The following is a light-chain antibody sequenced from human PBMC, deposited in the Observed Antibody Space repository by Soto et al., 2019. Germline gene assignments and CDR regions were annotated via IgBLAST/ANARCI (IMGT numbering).Light chain of an antibody. V-gene: IGKV3-20*01. CDR1: QSVAKNY. CDR2: YAS. CDR3: QQYASSPLT. Sequence: EIVLTQSPGTLSLSPGERASLSCRASQSVAKNYLAWYQQKPGQALRLLISYASSRATGIPARFSGSGSGTDFTLTVSRLAAEDFAVYFCQQYASSPLTFGGGNRVEIK. J-gene: IGKJ4*01.